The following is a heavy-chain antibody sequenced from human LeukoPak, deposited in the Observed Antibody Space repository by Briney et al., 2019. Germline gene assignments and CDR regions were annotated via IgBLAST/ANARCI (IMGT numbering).Heavy chain of an antibody. D-gene: IGHD2-2*02. J-gene: IGHJ1*01. CDR1: RFTFSSYG. CDR3: ARADFCNSTSCSTAEYFQH. CDR2: ISRSSNTI. V-gene: IGHV3-48*01. Sequence: GGSLRLSCIASRFTFSSYGMIWVRQAPGKGLEWVSYISRSSNTIYYADSVKGRFTVSRDNAQKSLFLQMNSLRAEDTAVYYCARADFCNSTSCSTAEYFQHWGPGTLVTVSS.